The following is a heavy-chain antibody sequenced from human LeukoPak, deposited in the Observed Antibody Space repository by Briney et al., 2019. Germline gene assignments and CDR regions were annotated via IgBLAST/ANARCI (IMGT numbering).Heavy chain of an antibody. Sequence: GASVKVSCKTSGYTFTPFFMHWVRQAPGQGLEWMGWIKPDSGGTNYAQKFQGRVAMTRDTSISTAYMELSSLSTDDTAVYYCASVTYSDYNDFDYWGQGTLVTVSS. J-gene: IGHJ4*02. CDR2: IKPDSGGT. V-gene: IGHV1-2*02. CDR3: ASVTYSDYNDFDY. CDR1: GYTFTPFF. D-gene: IGHD5-12*01.